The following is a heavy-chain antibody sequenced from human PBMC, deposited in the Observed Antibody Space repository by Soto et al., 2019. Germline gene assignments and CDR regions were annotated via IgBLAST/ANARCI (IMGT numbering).Heavy chain of an antibody. CDR3: AKDTRARGGAAVEGAFDI. CDR1: GFTFDDYA. V-gene: IGHV3-9*01. D-gene: IGHD6-13*01. CDR2: ISWNSGSI. J-gene: IGHJ3*02. Sequence: EVQLVESGGGLVQPGRSLRLSCAASGFTFDDYAMHWVRQAPGKGLEWVSGISWNSGSIGYADSVKGRFTISRDNAKNSLYLQMNSLRAEDTALYYCAKDTRARGGAAVEGAFDIWGQGTMVTVSS.